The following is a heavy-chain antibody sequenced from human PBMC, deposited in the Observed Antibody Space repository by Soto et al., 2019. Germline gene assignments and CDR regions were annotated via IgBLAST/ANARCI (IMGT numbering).Heavy chain of an antibody. CDR1: GFTFSSYD. V-gene: IGHV3-13*01. Sequence: GESLKISCAASGFTFSSYDMHWVRQATGKGLEWVSAIGTAGDTYYPGSVKGRFTISRENAKNSLYLQMNSLRAGDTAVYYCARAGHSSDLDYWGQGTLVTVSS. CDR2: IGTAGDT. J-gene: IGHJ4*02. D-gene: IGHD3-22*01. CDR3: ARAGHSSDLDY.